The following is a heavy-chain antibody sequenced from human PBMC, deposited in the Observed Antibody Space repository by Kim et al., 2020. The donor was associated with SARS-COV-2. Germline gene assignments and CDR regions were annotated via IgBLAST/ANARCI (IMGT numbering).Heavy chain of an antibody. CDR3: AKGGLGAYYRSGMDV. Sequence: GGSLRLSCAASGFTFSSYAMSWVRQAPGKGLEWVSVISGSGGTTYYADSVKGRFTISRDNSKNTLYLQMNSLRAEDTAVYYCAKGGLGAYYRSGMDVWGHGTTVSVSS. V-gene: IGHV3-23*01. D-gene: IGHD3-16*01. CDR2: ISGSGGTT. J-gene: IGHJ6*02. CDR1: GFTFSSYA.